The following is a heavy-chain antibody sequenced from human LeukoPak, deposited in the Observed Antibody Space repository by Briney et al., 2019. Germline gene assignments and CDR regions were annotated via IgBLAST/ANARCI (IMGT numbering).Heavy chain of an antibody. CDR1: GGSISISNYY. J-gene: IGHJ4*02. CDR2: ISYSGT. Sequence: SETLSLTCTVSGGSISISNYYWGWIRQPPGRGLEWIVSISYSGTYYNPSLKSRLTISVDTSNNHFSLNLRSVTAADTAVYYCARRTSNPVGAIDYWGQGTLVTVSS. V-gene: IGHV4-39*01. D-gene: IGHD1-26*01. CDR3: ARRTSNPVGAIDY.